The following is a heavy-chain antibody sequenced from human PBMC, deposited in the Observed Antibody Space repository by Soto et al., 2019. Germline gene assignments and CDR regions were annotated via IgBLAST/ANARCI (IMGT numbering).Heavy chain of an antibody. CDR3: ARNGYYSIEY. CDR1: GGSFSGYY. Sequence: QVHLQQWGAGLLRPSETLSLTCAVYGGSFSGYYWSWIRQPPGKGLEWIGEVHHSGITNYKPSLKSRVTISVDTSKNQLSLKLSSVTAADTAVYYCARNGYYSIEYWGQGTLVTVSS. CDR2: VHHSGIT. D-gene: IGHD3-22*01. J-gene: IGHJ4*02. V-gene: IGHV4-34*01.